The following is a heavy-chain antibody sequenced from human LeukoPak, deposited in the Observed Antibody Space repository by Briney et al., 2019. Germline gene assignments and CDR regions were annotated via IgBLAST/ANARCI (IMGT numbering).Heavy chain of an antibody. CDR1: GGTFSSYA. Sequence: SVKVSCKASGGTFSSYAISWVRQAPGQGLEWMGRIIPILGIANYAQKLQGRVTITADKSTSTAYMELSSLRSEDTAVYYCARDRTGTTSGYYYGMDVWGQGTTVTVSS. J-gene: IGHJ6*02. D-gene: IGHD1-7*01. V-gene: IGHV1-69*04. CDR3: ARDRTGTTSGYYYGMDV. CDR2: IIPILGIA.